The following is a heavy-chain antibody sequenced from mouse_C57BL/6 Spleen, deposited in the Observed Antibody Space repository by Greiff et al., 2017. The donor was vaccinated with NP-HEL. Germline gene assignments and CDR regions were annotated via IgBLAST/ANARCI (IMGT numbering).Heavy chain of an antibody. CDR3: ARVSYYGSSYGGGAYYFDY. J-gene: IGHJ2*01. Sequence: EVKLQESGPGLVKPSQSLSLTCSVTGYSITSGYYWNWIRQFPGNKLEWMGYISYDGSNNYNPSLKNRISITRDTSKNQFFLKLNSVTTEDTATYYCARVSYYGSSYGGGAYYFDYWGQGTTLTVSS. D-gene: IGHD1-1*01. V-gene: IGHV3-6*01. CDR1: GYSITSGYY. CDR2: ISYDGSN.